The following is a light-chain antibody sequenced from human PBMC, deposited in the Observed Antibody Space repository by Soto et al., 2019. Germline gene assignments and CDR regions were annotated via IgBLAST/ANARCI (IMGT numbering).Light chain of an antibody. V-gene: IGKV3-11*01. Sequence: EIVLTQSPATLSLSPGERATLSCRASQTVSSSLAWYQQKPGQAPRLLIYEVSNRATGIPARFSGSGSGADFTLTIRSLEPGDFALYYCQQQINWPLTFGGGTKV. CDR1: QTVSSS. CDR3: QQQINWPLT. J-gene: IGKJ4*01. CDR2: EVS.